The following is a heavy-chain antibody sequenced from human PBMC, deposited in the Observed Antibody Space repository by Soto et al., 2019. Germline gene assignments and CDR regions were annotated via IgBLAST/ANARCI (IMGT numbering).Heavy chain of an antibody. D-gene: IGHD6-13*01. CDR2: ISGYNGNT. CDR3: ARGGSSWSAEFYQH. Sequence: QVQLVQSGAEVKKPGASVKVSCKASGYTFTNYGISWVRQAPGQGPEWMGWISGYNGNTKYAQTLQGRVTMTTDTSTNTGYMELRSLRSDDTAVYYCARGGSSWSAEFYQHWGQGPLVIVSS. J-gene: IGHJ1*01. CDR1: GYTFTNYG. V-gene: IGHV1-18*01.